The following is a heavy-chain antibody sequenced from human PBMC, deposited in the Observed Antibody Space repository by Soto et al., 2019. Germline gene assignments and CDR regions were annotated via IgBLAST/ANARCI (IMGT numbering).Heavy chain of an antibody. V-gene: IGHV3-23*01. CDR2: ISGSGGST. CDR1: GFTYSNYA. J-gene: IGHJ4*02. D-gene: IGHD3-3*01. CDR3: AKDKVTILGVFIPVFFDC. Sequence: GGSLRLSCAASGFTYSNYAMSWVRQAPGKGLEWVSAISGSGGSTYYADSVKGRFTISRDNSKNTLYLQMNSLRAEDTAVYYCAKDKVTILGVFIPVFFDCGARGTRVTVS.